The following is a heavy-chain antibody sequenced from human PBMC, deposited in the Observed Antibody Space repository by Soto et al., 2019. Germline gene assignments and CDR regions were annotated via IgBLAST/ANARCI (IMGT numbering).Heavy chain of an antibody. CDR3: GSLPLGLSYYLDY. J-gene: IGHJ4*02. CDR2: IYSGGST. Sequence: GGSLRRSCAASGFIVSSKYMSWVRQAPGKGLQWVAVIYSGGSTYHADSVKGRFTISRDNPKNTVYLQMNSLRGDDTAVYYCGSLPLGLSYYLDYWGQGTLVTVSS. D-gene: IGHD7-27*01. V-gene: IGHV3-53*01. CDR1: GFIVSSKY.